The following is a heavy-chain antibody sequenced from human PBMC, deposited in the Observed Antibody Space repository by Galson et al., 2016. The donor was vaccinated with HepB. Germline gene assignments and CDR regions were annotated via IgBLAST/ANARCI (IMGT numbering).Heavy chain of an antibody. J-gene: IGHJ4*02. V-gene: IGHV4-31*03. CDR2: VYHSGST. D-gene: IGHD4-17*01. CDR3: ARGLAFGDYGVVFDY. CDR1: GGSISSGDYY. Sequence: TLSLTCNVSGGSISSGDYYWSWIRQHPEKGLEWIAYVYHSGSTHANPSLRSRVGLSIDTSKNQFSLKLTSVTAADTAVYYCARGLAFGDYGVVFDYWGQGALVTVSS.